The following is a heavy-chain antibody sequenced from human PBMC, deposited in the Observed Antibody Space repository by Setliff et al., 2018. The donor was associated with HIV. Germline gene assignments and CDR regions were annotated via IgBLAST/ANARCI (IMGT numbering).Heavy chain of an antibody. V-gene: IGHV3-23*01. Sequence: LRLSCEASGFIFSNHDFHWVRQAAAKGLEWVSGISDSGGSTDYADSVKGRFTISRDNSKNTVYLQMNSLRAEDTAVYYCATLSSNWHLDYWGQGTLVTVSS. CDR3: ATLSSNWHLDY. D-gene: IGHD6-13*01. CDR2: ISDSGGST. J-gene: IGHJ4*02. CDR1: GFIFSNHD.